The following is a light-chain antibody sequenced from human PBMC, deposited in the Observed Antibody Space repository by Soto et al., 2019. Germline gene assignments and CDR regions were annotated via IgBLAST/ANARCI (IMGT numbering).Light chain of an antibody. CDR1: QGISSY. V-gene: IGKV1-9*01. CDR2: AAS. CDR3: QQLNSYPVA. J-gene: IGKJ1*01. Sequence: DIQLTQSPSFLSASVGDRVTITCRASQGISSYLAWYQQKPGKAPKLLIYAASTLQSGVPSRFSCSGSGTEFTLTLSSLQPEDFATYYCQQLNSYPVAFGQGTKVEIK.